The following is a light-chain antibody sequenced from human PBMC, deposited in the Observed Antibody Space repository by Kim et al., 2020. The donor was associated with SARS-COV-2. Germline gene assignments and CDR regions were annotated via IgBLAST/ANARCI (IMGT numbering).Light chain of an antibody. J-gene: IGKJ5*01. CDR2: EAS. Sequence: GTLSLSAGDRATLSCRASRGVSNYLAWYQQKPGQAPRLLIYEASKRAAGIPARFSGSGSGTDFTLTISRLEPGDSAVYFCQQRGSFGQGTRLEIK. CDR3: QQRGS. CDR1: RGVSNY. V-gene: IGKV3-11*01.